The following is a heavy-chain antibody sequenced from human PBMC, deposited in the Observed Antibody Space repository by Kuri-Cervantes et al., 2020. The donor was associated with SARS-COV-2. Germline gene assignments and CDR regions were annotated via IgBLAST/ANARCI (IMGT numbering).Heavy chain of an antibody. CDR1: GSAFSSHA. V-gene: IGHV3-23*01. J-gene: IGHJ5*02. CDR3: ARDRGAFGGWFDP. D-gene: IGHD3-16*01. CDR2: IRSGGAST. Sequence: ETLSLTCAASGSAFSSHAMSWVRQTPEKGLEWVSAIRSGGASTSYADSVMSRFSISRDDSKNTLYLQMNGLRVEDTAVYFCARDRGAFGGWFDPWGQGTLVTVSS.